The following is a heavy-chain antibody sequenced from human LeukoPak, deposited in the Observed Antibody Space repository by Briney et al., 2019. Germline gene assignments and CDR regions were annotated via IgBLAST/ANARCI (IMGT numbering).Heavy chain of an antibody. D-gene: IGHD3-16*01. Sequence: GESLQISCKGSGFSFTSYWIGWVRQLPGKGLEWMGIIYPGDSDTRYSPSFQGQVTISADKSISTAYLQWSSLKASDTAMYYCARGIMITFGGGAEAFDIWGEGTMVTVSS. CDR2: IYPGDSDT. CDR1: GFSFTSYW. CDR3: ARGIMITFGGGAEAFDI. V-gene: IGHV5-51*01. J-gene: IGHJ3*02.